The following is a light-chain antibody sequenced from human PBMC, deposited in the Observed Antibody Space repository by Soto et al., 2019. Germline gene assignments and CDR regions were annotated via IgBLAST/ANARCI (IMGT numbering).Light chain of an antibody. CDR1: QSVDIY. V-gene: IGKV3-11*01. Sequence: ETVLTQSPATLSLSPGERATLSCKASQSVDIYLAWYQQKRGQAPRLLIYDASNRAAGIPARFSGSGSGTDFTLTISSLEPEDFALYYCQQRKNWPPLTFGQGTRLEIK. CDR3: QQRKNWPPLT. J-gene: IGKJ5*01. CDR2: DAS.